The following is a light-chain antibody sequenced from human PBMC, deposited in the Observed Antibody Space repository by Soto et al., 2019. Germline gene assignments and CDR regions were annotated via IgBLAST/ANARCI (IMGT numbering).Light chain of an antibody. V-gene: IGKV3-20*01. CDR2: GAS. CDR1: QSINNNY. J-gene: IGKJ1*01. CDR3: QQYGGSPRT. Sequence: EILLTQSPGTLSLSPGERATLSCRASQSINNNYLAWYQQKRGQAPRLLIYGASSRATGIPDRFSGSGSGTDFTLSISRLEPEDFAVYYCQQYGGSPRTFGQGTKVEIK.